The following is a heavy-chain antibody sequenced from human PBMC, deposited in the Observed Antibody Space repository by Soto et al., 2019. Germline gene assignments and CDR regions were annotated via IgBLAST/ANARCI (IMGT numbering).Heavy chain of an antibody. CDR1: GGSISSRPYY. CDR3: ARHTPEKTGTSPFDY. J-gene: IGHJ4*02. D-gene: IGHD1-7*01. Sequence: SETLSLTCTVSGGSISSRPYYWVWIRQPPGKGLEWIGSIFYSGFTYYNPSLKSRVTISVDTSKNQFSLKLSSVTAADTAVYYCARHTPEKTGTSPFDYWGQGTLVTVSS. CDR2: IFYSGFT. V-gene: IGHV4-39*01.